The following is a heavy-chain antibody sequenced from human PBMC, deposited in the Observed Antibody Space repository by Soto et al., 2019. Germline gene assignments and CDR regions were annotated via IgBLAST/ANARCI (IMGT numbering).Heavy chain of an antibody. Sequence: QVQLVQSGAEVKKPGSSVKVSCKASGGTFSSYTISWVRQAPGQGLEWMGRIIPILGIANYAQKFQGRVTITADISTSTAYMELRSLRSEDTAVYYCARLHYYDSSGYPGGYGMDVWGQGTTVTVSS. V-gene: IGHV1-69*02. CDR2: IIPILGIA. D-gene: IGHD3-22*01. CDR3: ARLHYYDSSGYPGGYGMDV. CDR1: GGTFSSYT. J-gene: IGHJ6*02.